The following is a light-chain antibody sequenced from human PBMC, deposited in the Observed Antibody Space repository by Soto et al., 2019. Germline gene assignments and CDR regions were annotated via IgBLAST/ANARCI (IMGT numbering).Light chain of an antibody. CDR1: QSVSST. J-gene: IGKJ5*01. CDR2: GAS. Sequence: EIVMTQSPVTLSVSPGERSTLSFISSQSVSSTLAWYQQRPGQAPRLLIYGASTRATAIPARFSGSGSGTEFTLTISSLQSEDFAVYYCQQYKTWPLTFGQGTRLQTK. V-gene: IGKV3-15*01. CDR3: QQYKTWPLT.